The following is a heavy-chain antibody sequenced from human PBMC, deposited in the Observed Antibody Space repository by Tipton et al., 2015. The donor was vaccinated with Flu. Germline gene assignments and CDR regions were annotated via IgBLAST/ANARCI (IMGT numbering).Heavy chain of an antibody. V-gene: IGHV4-59*12. Sequence: TLSLTCTVSGGSISSYYWSWIRQPPGKGLEWIGYIYYSGSTNYNPSLKSRVTISVDTSKNQFSLKLSSVTAADTAVYYCARSSLAVNWFDPWGQGTLVTVSS. CDR2: IYYSGST. J-gene: IGHJ5*02. D-gene: IGHD2-2*01. CDR1: GGSISSYY. CDR3: ARSSLAVNWFDP.